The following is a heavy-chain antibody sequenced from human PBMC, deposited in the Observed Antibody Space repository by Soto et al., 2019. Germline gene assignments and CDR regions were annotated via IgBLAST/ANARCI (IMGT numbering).Heavy chain of an antibody. CDR1: GYSFTTYG. Sequence: QVQLVQSRGEVKKPGASVKVSCKTSGYSFTTYGISWVRQAPGQGLEWMGWISGYNGNTNYAQNLQGRVTMTTDTSTSTANMELRSLISDDTAVYYCAREGPAPYYYYGMDVWGQGSTVTVSS. J-gene: IGHJ6*02. V-gene: IGHV1-18*01. CDR3: AREGPAPYYYYGMDV. CDR2: ISGYNGNT.